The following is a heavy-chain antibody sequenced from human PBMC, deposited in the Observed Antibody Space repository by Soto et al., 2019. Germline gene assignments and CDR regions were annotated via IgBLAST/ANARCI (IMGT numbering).Heavy chain of an antibody. CDR2: IYSGGST. J-gene: IGHJ3*02. CDR3: ARARRSDAFDI. V-gene: IGHV3-53*01. Sequence: EVQLVESGGGLIQPGGSLRLSCAASGFTVSSNYMSWVRQAPGKGLEWVSVIYSGGSTYYADSVKGRFTISRDNSKNTLYLQMNSLRAEVTAVYYCARARRSDAFDIWGQGTMVTVSS. CDR1: GFTVSSNY.